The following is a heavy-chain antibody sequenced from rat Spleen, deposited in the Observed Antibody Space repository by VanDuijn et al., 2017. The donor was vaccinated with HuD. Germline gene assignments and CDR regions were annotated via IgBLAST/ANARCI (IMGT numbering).Heavy chain of an antibody. Sequence: EVQLVESGGGLVQPGRSMKLSCAASGFIFSSFPMAWVRQAPTKGLEWVASISPSGYNTFYRDSVKGRFTISRDIAKSTLYLQMDSLRSEDTATYYCATTPLYYSGDPYYFDYWGQGVMVTVSS. V-gene: IGHV5-46*01. D-gene: IGHD1-1*01. CDR2: ISPSGYNT. CDR3: ATTPLYYSGDPYYFDY. J-gene: IGHJ2*01. CDR1: GFIFSSFP.